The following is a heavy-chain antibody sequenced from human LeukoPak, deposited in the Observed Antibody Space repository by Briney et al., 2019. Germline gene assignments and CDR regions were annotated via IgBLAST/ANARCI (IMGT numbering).Heavy chain of an antibody. CDR1: GYTFTGYD. J-gene: IGHJ4*02. CDR3: ARDLWRSAISMIDY. CDR2: MNPNSGNT. D-gene: IGHD3-22*01. Sequence: ASVKVSCKASGYTFTGYDINWVRQATGQGLEWMGWMNPNSGNTGYVQKFQGRVTMTRNTSISTAYMELSSLRSEDTAVYYCARDLWRSAISMIDYWGQGTLVTVSS. V-gene: IGHV1-8*01.